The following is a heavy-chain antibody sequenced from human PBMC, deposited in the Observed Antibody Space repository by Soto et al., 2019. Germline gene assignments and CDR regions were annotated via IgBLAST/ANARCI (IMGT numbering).Heavy chain of an antibody. CDR1: GYTFTTYG. J-gene: IGHJ4*02. V-gene: IGHV1-18*01. CDR2: ISAYNRHT. CDR3: ARETIIGYYAFDY. D-gene: IGHD3-22*01. Sequence: QVQLVQSGAEVKKPGASVKVSCKASGYTFTTYGISWVRQAPGQGLELMGGISAYNRHTNYAQNFQGRVTLTTDTSTNTAYMELRSLRFADTAVYYCARETIIGYYAFDYWGQGTLVTVSS.